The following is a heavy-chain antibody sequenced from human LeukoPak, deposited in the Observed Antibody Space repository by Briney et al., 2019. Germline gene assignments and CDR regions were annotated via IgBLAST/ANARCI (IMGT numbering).Heavy chain of an antibody. V-gene: IGHV4-34*01. D-gene: IGHD2-2*01. CDR3: ARASLGYCSSTSCYAFDY. J-gene: IGHJ4*02. CDR1: GGSFSGYY. CDR2: INHSGST. Sequence: PSETLSLTCAVYGGSFSGYYWSWIRQPPGKGLEWIGEINHSGSTNYNPSLKSRVTISVDTSKNQFSLKLSSVTAADTAVYYCARASLGYCSSTSCYAFDYWGQGTLVTVSS.